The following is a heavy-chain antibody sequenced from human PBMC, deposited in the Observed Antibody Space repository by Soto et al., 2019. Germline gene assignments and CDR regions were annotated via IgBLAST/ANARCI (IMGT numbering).Heavy chain of an antibody. D-gene: IGHD3-10*01. J-gene: IGHJ4*02. CDR2: ISAHNGNT. Sequence: QVHLVQSGAEVKKPGASVKVSCKGSGYAFTTYGITWVRQAPGQGLEWMGWISAHNGNTNYAQKHQGRVTVTRDTATSTAYMELRSLRSDDTAVSYCASGRYGEYWGQGVLVTVSS. CDR1: GYAFTTYG. CDR3: ASGRYGEY. V-gene: IGHV1-18*01.